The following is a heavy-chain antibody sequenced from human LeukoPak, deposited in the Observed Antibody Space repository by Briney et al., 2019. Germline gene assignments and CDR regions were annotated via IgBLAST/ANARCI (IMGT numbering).Heavy chain of an antibody. CDR3: AREGYTSSSRFDP. CDR2: INTNSGNP. Sequence: ASVKVSCKASGYSFTNYAISWVRQAPGQGLEWMGWINTNSGNPTYVQGFTGRFVFSSDTSVSTAYLQISSLKAEDTAVYYCAREGYTSSSRFDPWGQGTLVTVSS. CDR1: GYSFTNYA. D-gene: IGHD5-18*01. V-gene: IGHV7-4-1*02. J-gene: IGHJ5*02.